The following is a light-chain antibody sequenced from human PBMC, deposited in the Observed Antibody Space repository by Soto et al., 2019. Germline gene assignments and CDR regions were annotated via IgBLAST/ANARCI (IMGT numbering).Light chain of an antibody. J-gene: IGKJ1*01. CDR2: AAS. CDR3: QQSYSTPWT. CDR1: QSISSY. V-gene: IGKV1-39*01. Sequence: DIQMTQSPSSLSASVGDRVTITCRASQSISSYLNWYQQKPGKAPKVLIYAASSLQSGVPSRFSGSGSVTDFTLTISSLRPEDFATYYCQQSYSTPWTFGQGTKVEIK.